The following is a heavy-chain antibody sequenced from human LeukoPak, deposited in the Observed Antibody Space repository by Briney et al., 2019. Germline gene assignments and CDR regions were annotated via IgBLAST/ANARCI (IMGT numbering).Heavy chain of an antibody. Sequence: ASVKVSCKASGYTFTSYDINWVRQATGQGREWMGWMNPNSGNTGYAQKFQGRVTMTRNTSISTAYMELSSLRSEDTAVYYCAVGKEVQLLGDVWGKGTTVTVSS. J-gene: IGHJ6*04. CDR2: MNPNSGNT. CDR3: AVGKEVQLLGDV. CDR1: GYTFTSYD. D-gene: IGHD2-2*01. V-gene: IGHV1-8*01.